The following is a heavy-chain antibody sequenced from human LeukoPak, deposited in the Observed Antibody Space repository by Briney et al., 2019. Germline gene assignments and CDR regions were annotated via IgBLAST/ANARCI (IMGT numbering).Heavy chain of an antibody. Sequence: SETLSLTCTVSGGSISSYYWSWIRQPPGKGLEWIGYIYYSGSTNYNPSLKSRVTISVDTSKNQFSLKLSSVTAADTAVYYCARGFTVHYYDSSGYYVDYWGQGTLVTVSS. D-gene: IGHD3-22*01. J-gene: IGHJ4*02. CDR2: IYYSGST. CDR3: ARGFTVHYYDSSGYYVDY. CDR1: GGSISSYY. V-gene: IGHV4-59*01.